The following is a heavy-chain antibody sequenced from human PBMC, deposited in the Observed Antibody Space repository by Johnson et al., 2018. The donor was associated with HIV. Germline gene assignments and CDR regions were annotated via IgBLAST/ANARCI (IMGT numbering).Heavy chain of an antibody. CDR1: GFTFSDYY. CDR3: ARSKDCSVGTCPDGFDI. V-gene: IGHV3-11*04. CDR2: ISFSGDPI. D-gene: IGHD2-15*01. J-gene: IGHJ3*02. Sequence: VRLVESGGRLVKPGGSLRLSCVASGFTFSDYYMSWIRQAPGKGLECVSYISFSGDPIYSADSVQGRFTTSRDNAKNSLYLQMDSLRAEDTAVYYCARSKDCSVGTCPDGFDIWGQGTMVIVSS.